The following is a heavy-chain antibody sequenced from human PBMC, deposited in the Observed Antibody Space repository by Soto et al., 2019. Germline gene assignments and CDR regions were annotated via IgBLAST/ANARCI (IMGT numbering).Heavy chain of an antibody. V-gene: IGHV3-30-3*01. D-gene: IGHD6-6*01. CDR3: ARDKVAARPNYYYGMDV. J-gene: IGHJ6*02. Sequence: GGALRLSCAASGFTFSSYAMHWVRQAPGKGLEWVAVISYDGSNKYYADSVKGRFTISRDNSKNTLYLQMNSLRAEDTAVYYCARDKVAARPNYYYGMDVWGQGTTVTVSS. CDR1: GFTFSSYA. CDR2: ISYDGSNK.